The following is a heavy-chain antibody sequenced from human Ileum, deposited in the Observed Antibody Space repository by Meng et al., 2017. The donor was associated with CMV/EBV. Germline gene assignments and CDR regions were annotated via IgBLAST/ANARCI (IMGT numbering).Heavy chain of an antibody. CDR2: ISTYNDDR. V-gene: IGHV1-18*04. D-gene: IGHD1-26*01. CDR1: GYTFTGYG. J-gene: IGHJ4*01. CDR3: ARDRVGEPTFDY. Sequence: ASVKVSCKTSGYTFTGYGISWVRQAPGQGLEWMGWISTYNDDRNYVQKFQGRVSMITDRSTNKAYIELKSLKSDDKAVYYCARDRVGEPTFDYWGQGTLVTGYS.